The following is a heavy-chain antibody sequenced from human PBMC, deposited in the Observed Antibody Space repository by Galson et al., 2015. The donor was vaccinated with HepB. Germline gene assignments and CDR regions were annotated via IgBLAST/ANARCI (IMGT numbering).Heavy chain of an antibody. D-gene: IGHD3-22*01. V-gene: IGHV3-33*08. CDR3: ARDLGYYDSSGYPLGY. CDR1: GFTFSSYG. Sequence: SLRLSCAASGFTFSSYGMHWVRQAPGKGLEWVAVIWYDGSNKYYADSVKGRFTISRDNSKNTLYLQMNSLRAEDTAVYYCARDLGYYDSSGYPLGYWGQGTLVTVSS. J-gene: IGHJ4*02. CDR2: IWYDGSNK.